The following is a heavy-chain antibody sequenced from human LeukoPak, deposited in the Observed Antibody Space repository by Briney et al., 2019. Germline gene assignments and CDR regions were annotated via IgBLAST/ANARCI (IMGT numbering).Heavy chain of an antibody. CDR1: GYSISSGYY. D-gene: IGHD6-25*01. CDR3: ARQGLGRYFDY. J-gene: IGHJ4*02. Sequence: SETLSLTCAVSGYSISSGYYWGWIRQPPGKGLEWIGSIYHSGSTYYNPSLKIRVTISVDTSKNQFSLKLSSVTAADTAVYYCARQGLGRYFDYWGQGTLVTVSS. V-gene: IGHV4-38-2*01. CDR2: IYHSGST.